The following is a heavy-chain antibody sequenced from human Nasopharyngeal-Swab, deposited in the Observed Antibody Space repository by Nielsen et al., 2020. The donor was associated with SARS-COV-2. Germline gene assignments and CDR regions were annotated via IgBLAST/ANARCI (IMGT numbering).Heavy chain of an antibody. D-gene: IGHD6-6*01. Sequence: GGSLRLSCAASGFTFSLYTMHWVRQAPGKGLEWVSSISPRSSHIYYTDSVRGRFAISRDNARNSLYLQMNRLRAEDTAVYYCARDSSSSLDQWGRGTLVTVSS. CDR1: GFTFSLYT. V-gene: IGHV3-21*01. J-gene: IGHJ4*02. CDR3: ARDSSSSLDQ. CDR2: ISPRSSHI.